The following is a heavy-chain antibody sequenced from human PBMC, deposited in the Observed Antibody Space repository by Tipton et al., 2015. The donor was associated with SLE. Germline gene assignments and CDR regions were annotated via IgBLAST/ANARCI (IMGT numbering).Heavy chain of an antibody. CDR2: ISFDGSNT. CDR1: GFTLNSYS. V-gene: IGHV3-30*04. Sequence: SLRLSCAASGFTLNSYSMHWVRQAPGKGLEWVALISFDGSNTYYADSMKGRFTISRDNSKNTLYLQMNSLRADDTAVYFCASPYGGDYYDSSGYHLWGQGTLVTVSS. CDR3: ASPYGGDYYDSSGYHL. D-gene: IGHD3-22*01. J-gene: IGHJ4*02.